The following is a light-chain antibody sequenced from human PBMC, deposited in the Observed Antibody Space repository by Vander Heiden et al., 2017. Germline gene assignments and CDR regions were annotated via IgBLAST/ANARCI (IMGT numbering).Light chain of an antibody. CDR1: QSISSY. V-gene: IGKV1-39*01. Sequence: DIHMTYSPSYLSAAEGERVTITSRPSQSISSYLNWYQQKPGKAPKLLIYAASSLQSGVPSRFSGSGSGTDFTLTISSLQPEDFATYYCQPSYSTPWTFGQGTKVEIK. CDR3: QPSYSTPWT. J-gene: IGKJ1*01. CDR2: AAS.